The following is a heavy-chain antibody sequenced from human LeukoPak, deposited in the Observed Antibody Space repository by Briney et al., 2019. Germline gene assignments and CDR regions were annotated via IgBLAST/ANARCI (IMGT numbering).Heavy chain of an antibody. CDR1: GFTFSSYS. CDR3: ARDLWLGYYGSGSDWFDP. J-gene: IGHJ5*02. V-gene: IGHV3-21*01. D-gene: IGHD3-10*01. CDR2: ISSSSSYI. Sequence: GGSLRLSCAASGFTFSSYSMNWVRQAPGKGLEWVSSISSSSSYIYYADSVKGRFTTSRDNAKNSLYLQMNSLRAEDTAVYYCARDLWLGYYGSGSDWFDPWGQGTLVTVSS.